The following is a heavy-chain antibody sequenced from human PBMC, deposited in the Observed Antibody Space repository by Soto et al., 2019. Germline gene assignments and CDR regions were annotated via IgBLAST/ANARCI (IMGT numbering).Heavy chain of an antibody. CDR3: ARDEWVFRGYFDY. D-gene: IGHD2-8*01. J-gene: IGHJ4*02. CDR1: GGSISSGDYY. CDR2: IDYSGRT. V-gene: IGHV4-30-4*01. Sequence: QVQLQESGPGLVKPSQTLSLTCTVSGGSISSGDYYWSWIRQPPGKGLEWIGYIDYSGRTYYNPSLKSRVTISVDTSKNPFSLKLSSVTAADTAVYYCARDEWVFRGYFDYWGQGTLVTVSS.